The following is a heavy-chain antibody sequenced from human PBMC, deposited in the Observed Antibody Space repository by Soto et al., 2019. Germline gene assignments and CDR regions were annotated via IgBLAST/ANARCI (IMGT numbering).Heavy chain of an antibody. Sequence: QLHLVQSGAVVKKPGASVTVSCSASGYPVTAYYMHWVRQAPGRGLEWMGGINPATGAAKYTQTFQGRVTMTRDTSTRTGFMELGGLTSEDTAVFYCARGGGVGVAGSAAFDMWGQGTLVTVSS. CDR2: INPATGAA. CDR1: GYPVTAYY. D-gene: IGHD3-3*01. V-gene: IGHV1-2*02. CDR3: ARGGGVGVAGSAAFDM. J-gene: IGHJ3*02.